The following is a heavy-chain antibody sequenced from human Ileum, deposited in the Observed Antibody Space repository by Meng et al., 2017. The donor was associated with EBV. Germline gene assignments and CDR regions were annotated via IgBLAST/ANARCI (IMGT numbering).Heavy chain of an antibody. J-gene: IGHJ4*02. CDR2: MNPKTGTA. D-gene: IGHD5-24*01. Sequence: QVPLVPSGAEVKKPGASVKVSCKASGYTFTNYDISWVRQATGQGLEWMGWMNPKTGTAHYAQKFQGRVSMTRDTSITTAYMELSSLTSEDTAVYYCVRTLERGDYWGQGTLVTVSS. CDR3: VRTLERGDY. CDR1: GYTFTNYD. V-gene: IGHV1-8*01.